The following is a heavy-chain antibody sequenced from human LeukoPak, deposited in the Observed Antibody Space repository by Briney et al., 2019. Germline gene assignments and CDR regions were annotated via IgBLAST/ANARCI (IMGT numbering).Heavy chain of an antibody. D-gene: IGHD3-22*01. V-gene: IGHV4-34*01. CDR2: INHSGST. Sequence: SETLSLTCAVYGGSFSGYYWSWIRQPPGKGLEWIGEINHSGSTNYNPSLKSRVTISVDTSKNQFSLKLSSVTAADTAVYYCARDTYYYDNGDFIDAFDIWGQGTMVTVSS. J-gene: IGHJ3*02. CDR3: ARDTYYYDNGDFIDAFDI. CDR1: GGSFSGYY.